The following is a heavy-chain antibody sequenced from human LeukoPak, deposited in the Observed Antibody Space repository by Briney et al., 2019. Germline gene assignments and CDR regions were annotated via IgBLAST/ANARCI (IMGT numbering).Heavy chain of an antibody. J-gene: IGHJ4*02. V-gene: IGHV3-30*03. CDR2: ISYDGSDK. Sequence: PGGSLRLSCAASGFTFSNYGMHWVRQAPGKGLEWVTLISYDGSDKYYTDSVKGRFTVSRDSPKNTLYLQMNSLRVEDTAVNYCARDLDLGVRAFGHWGQGTLVTVSS. D-gene: IGHD3-3*01. CDR1: GFTFSNYG. CDR3: ARDLDLGVRAFGH.